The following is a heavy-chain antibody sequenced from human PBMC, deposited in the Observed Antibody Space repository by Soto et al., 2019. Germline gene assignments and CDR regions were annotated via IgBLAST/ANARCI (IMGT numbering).Heavy chain of an antibody. CDR1: GFSLSSYN. J-gene: IGHJ4*02. D-gene: IGHD1-7*01. V-gene: IGHV3-23*01. Sequence: GESLGRSCGSSGFSLSSYNMSWVRQAPGKGLEWVSAISGSGGSTYYADSVKGRFTISRDNSKNTLYLQMNSLRAEDTAVYYCAKDFVITGTTSLAWTLWYYFDYWGQGTLVTVSS. CDR2: ISGSGGST. CDR3: AKDFVITGTTSLAWTLWYYFDY.